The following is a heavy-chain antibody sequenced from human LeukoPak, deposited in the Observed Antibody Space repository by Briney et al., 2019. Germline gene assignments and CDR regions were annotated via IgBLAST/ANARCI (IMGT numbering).Heavy chain of an antibody. Sequence: SETLSLTCTVSGGSISSSSYYWGWIRQPPGKGLEWIGSIYYSGSTNYNPSLKSRVTISVDTSKNQFSLKLSSVTAADTAVYYCARDRTSEGDATLFDYWGQGTLVTVSS. D-gene: IGHD1-1*01. J-gene: IGHJ4*02. CDR3: ARDRTSEGDATLFDY. V-gene: IGHV4-39*07. CDR2: IYYSGST. CDR1: GGSISSSSYY.